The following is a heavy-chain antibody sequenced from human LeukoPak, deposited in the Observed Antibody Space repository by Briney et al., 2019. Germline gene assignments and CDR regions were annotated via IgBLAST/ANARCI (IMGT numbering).Heavy chain of an antibody. J-gene: IGHJ4*02. V-gene: IGHV3-23*01. CDR1: GFTFSTYG. CDR2: ISGSGGNT. D-gene: IGHD1-14*01. Sequence: GGSLRLSCAASGFTFSTYGMNWVRQAPGKGLEWVSVISGSGGNTYYADSVKGRFTISRDNSKNALYLQMNSLRAEDTAVYYCAKEYSVRNQFDHWGQGTLVAVSS. CDR3: AKEYSVRNQFDH.